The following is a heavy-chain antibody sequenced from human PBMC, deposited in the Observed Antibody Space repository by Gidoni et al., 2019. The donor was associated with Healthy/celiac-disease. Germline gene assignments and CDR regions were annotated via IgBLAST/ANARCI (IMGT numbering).Heavy chain of an antibody. CDR2: IWYDGSNK. J-gene: IGHJ4*02. V-gene: IGHV3-33*01. D-gene: IGHD5-18*01. Sequence: QVQLVESGGGVVPPGRSLGLSCAASGFTFSSYGMHWVRQAPGKGLEWVAVIWYDGSNKYYADSVKGRFTISRDNSKNTLYLQMNSLRAEDTAVYYCARENVDTAMVEYYFDYWGQGTLVTVSS. CDR3: ARENVDTAMVEYYFDY. CDR1: GFTFSSYG.